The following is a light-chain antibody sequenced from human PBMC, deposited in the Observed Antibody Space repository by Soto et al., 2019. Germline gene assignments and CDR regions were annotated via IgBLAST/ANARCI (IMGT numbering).Light chain of an antibody. J-gene: IGKJ1*01. Sequence: EIQMTQSPSSLSASVGDRVTITCRASQSISSYLNWYQQKPGKAPKLLIYAASSLQSGVPSRFSGSGSGTDFTLTISSLQPEDFATYYCQQSYSTLWTFGQGPKVEIK. CDR1: QSISSY. CDR2: AAS. V-gene: IGKV1-39*01. CDR3: QQSYSTLWT.